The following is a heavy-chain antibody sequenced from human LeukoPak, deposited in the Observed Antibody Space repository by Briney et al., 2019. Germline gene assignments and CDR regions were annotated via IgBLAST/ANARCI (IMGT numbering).Heavy chain of an antibody. D-gene: IGHD3-3*01. CDR2: INPNSGGT. Sequence: ASVKVSCKASGYTFTGYYMHWVRQAPGQGLEWMGWINPNSGGTNYGQKFQGRVTMTRDTSISTAYMELSRLRSDDTAVYYCARVAYYDFWSGYSHFDYWGQGTLVTVSS. V-gene: IGHV1-2*02. CDR3: ARVAYYDFWSGYSHFDY. CDR1: GYTFTGYY. J-gene: IGHJ4*02.